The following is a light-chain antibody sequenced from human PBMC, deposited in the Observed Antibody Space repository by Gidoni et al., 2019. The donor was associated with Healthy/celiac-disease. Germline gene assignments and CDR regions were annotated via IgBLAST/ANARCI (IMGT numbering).Light chain of an antibody. CDR1: SSDVGGYNY. V-gene: IGLV2-14*01. Sequence: QSALTQPASVSGSPGQSITISCTGTSSDVGGYNYVSWYQQHPGKAPKLMIYEVRHRPSGVSNRFSGSKSGNTASLTISGLQAEDEAYYYCSSYTSSSTWVFGGGTKLTVL. CDR3: SSYTSSSTWV. CDR2: EVR. J-gene: IGLJ3*02.